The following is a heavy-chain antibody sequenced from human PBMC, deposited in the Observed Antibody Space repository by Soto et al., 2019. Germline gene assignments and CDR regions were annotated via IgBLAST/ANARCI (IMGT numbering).Heavy chain of an antibody. CDR3: ARELSGSLDH. V-gene: IGHV3-30-3*01. CDR2: ISYDGSNE. D-gene: IGHD1-26*01. Sequence: PGGSLRHSCGASGGTCINHAMRWVRQAPGKGLEWVAAISYDGSNEHYADSVMGRFTISRDNSKNTVYLQMNSLRVEDTAVHYCARELSGSLDHWGQGNMVTVSS. CDR1: GGTCINHA. J-gene: IGHJ4*02.